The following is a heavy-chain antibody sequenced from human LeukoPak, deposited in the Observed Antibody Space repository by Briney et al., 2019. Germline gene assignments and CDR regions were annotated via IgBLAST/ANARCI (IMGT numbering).Heavy chain of an antibody. V-gene: IGHV3-48*03. CDR1: GFTFSSYG. CDR2: ISSSGSTI. CDR3: ARDGSGWYHYFDY. D-gene: IGHD6-19*01. J-gene: IGHJ4*02. Sequence: GGSLRLSCAASGFTFSSYGMNWVRQAPGKGLEWVSYISSSGSTIYYADSVKGRFTISRDNAKNSLYLQMNSLRAEDTAVYYCARDGSGWYHYFDYWGQGTLVTVSS.